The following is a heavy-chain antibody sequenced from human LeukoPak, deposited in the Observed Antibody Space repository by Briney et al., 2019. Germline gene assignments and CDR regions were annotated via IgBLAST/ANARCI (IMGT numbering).Heavy chain of an antibody. J-gene: IGHJ3*02. D-gene: IGHD3-22*01. Sequence: GGSLRLSCAASGFTFSSYSMNWVRQAPGKGLEWVSSISSSSSYIYYADSVKGRFTISRDNAKNSLYLQMNSLRAEDTAVYYCAREDYYDSSGPGAFDIWGQGTMVTVSS. CDR1: GFTFSSYS. CDR2: ISSSSSYI. V-gene: IGHV3-21*01. CDR3: AREDYYDSSGPGAFDI.